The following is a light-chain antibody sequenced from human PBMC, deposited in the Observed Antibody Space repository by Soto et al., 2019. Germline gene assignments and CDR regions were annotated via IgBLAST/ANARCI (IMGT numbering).Light chain of an antibody. CDR2: GAS. V-gene: IGKV3-15*01. CDR1: QSINND. CDR3: QQYNKWPPLT. Sequence: EVVMAQSPATLSVSPGERVTLSCRASQSINNDLAWYQQKVGQGPRLLIYGASTRATGIPARFSGSGSGTEFTITISSLQSEDSAVYYCQQYNKWPPLTFGGGTKVEIK. J-gene: IGKJ4*01.